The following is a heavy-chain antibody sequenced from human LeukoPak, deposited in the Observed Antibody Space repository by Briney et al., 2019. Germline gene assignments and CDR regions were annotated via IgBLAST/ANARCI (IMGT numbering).Heavy chain of an antibody. CDR1: GFTFSDYY. V-gene: IGHV3-23*01. D-gene: IGHD4-17*01. CDR2: ISGSGGST. Sequence: GGSLRLSCAASGFTFSDYYMSWIRQAPGKGLEWVSAISGSGGSTYYADSVKGRFTISRDNSKNTLYLQMNSLRAEDTAVYYCAKDPACYGDYCLDYWGQGTLVTVSS. J-gene: IGHJ4*02. CDR3: AKDPACYGDYCLDY.